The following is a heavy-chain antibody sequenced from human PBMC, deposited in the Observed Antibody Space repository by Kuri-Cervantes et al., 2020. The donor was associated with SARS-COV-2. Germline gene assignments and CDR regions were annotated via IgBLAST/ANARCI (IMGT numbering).Heavy chain of an antibody. J-gene: IGHJ3*02. Sequence: SETLSLTCTVSGGSISSGSYYWSWIRQPAGKGLEWIGHIYTSGSTNYNPSLKSRVTISVDTSKNQFSLKLSSVTAADTAVYYCARPREQWSDAFDIWGQGTMVTVSS. CDR1: GGSISSGSYY. V-gene: IGHV4-61*09. CDR3: ARPREQWSDAFDI. CDR2: IYTSGST. D-gene: IGHD6-19*01.